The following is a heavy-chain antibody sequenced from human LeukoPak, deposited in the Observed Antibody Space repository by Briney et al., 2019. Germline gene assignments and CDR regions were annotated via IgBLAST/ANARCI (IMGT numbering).Heavy chain of an antibody. CDR1: GDSSANNHFL. J-gene: IGHJ5*02. Sequence: SETLSLTCSGDSSANNHFLWGWIRQPPGKGLEWVGTRFRSGNTYYNPSLKSRVTISLDTFKNQFSLKLTSVTAADTAVFYCARLDIGDSGNPNWFDPWGQGTLVTVSS. D-gene: IGHD5-12*01. V-gene: IGHV4-39*07. CDR2: RFRSGNT. CDR3: ARLDIGDSGNPNWFDP.